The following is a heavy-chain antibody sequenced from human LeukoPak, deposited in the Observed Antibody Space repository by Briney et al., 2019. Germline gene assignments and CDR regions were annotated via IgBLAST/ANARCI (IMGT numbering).Heavy chain of an antibody. CDR2: IIPIFGTA. CDR1: GGTFSSYA. V-gene: IGHV1-69*05. D-gene: IGHD3-22*01. J-gene: IGHJ4*02. CDR3: AGGTYYYDSGGYSHFDY. Sequence: ASVKVSCKASGGTFSSYAISWVRQAPGPGLEWMGGIIPIFGTANYAQKFQGRVTITTDESTSTAYMELSSLRSEDTAVYYCAGGTYYYDSGGYSHFDYWGQGTLVTVSS.